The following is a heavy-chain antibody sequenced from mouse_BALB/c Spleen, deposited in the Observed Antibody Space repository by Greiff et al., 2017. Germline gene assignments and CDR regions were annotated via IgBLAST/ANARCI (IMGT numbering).Heavy chain of an antibody. D-gene: IGHD1-1*01. J-gene: IGHJ2*01. Sequence: EVQVVESGGGLVQPGGSMKLSCVASGFTFSNYWMNWVRQSPEKGLEWVAEIRLKSNNYATHYAESVKGRFTISRDDSKSSVYLQMNNLRAEDTGIYYCTPLYYGSSYAFDYWGQGTTLTVSS. CDR3: TPLYYGSSYAFDY. CDR1: GFTFSNYW. V-gene: IGHV6-6*02. CDR2: IRLKSNNYAT.